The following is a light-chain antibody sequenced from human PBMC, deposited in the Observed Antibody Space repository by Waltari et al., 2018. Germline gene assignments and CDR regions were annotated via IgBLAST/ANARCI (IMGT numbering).Light chain of an antibody. CDR3: QQYHSYPIT. CDR1: PSISGW. Sequence: DIQMTQSPSTLSASVGDRVTITCRASPSISGWLAWYQQKPGIAPKLLIYEASTLESGVPSMFSGSGFGTEFTLTVSSLQPDEFATYDCQQYHSYPITFGQETRLEIK. CDR2: EAS. J-gene: IGKJ5*01. V-gene: IGKV1-5*03.